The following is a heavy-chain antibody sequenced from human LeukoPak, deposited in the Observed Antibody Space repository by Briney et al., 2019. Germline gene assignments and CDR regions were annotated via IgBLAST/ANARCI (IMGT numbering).Heavy chain of an antibody. D-gene: IGHD1-26*01. CDR2: IKGDGTIT. J-gene: IGHJ4*02. V-gene: IGHV3-74*03. CDR1: GFTFSTYW. Sequence: GGSLRLSCAASGFTFSTYWMHWVRQAPGKGLVRVSRIKGDGTITTYADSVRGRFTISRDNAKNTLYLQMNSLRAEDTAVYYCARVVGSTMWAPFDFWGQGMLVTVSS. CDR3: ARVVGSTMWAPFDF.